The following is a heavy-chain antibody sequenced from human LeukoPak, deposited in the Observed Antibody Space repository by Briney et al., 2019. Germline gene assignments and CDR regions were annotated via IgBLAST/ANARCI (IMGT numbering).Heavy chain of an antibody. CDR1: GFSFSNYW. J-gene: IGHJ4*02. CDR3: ARDSSGYFDY. V-gene: IGHV3-7*01. Sequence: GGSLRLSCAASGFSFSNYWMRWVRQAPGKGLEWVANIRPDGSEKDYVDSVKGRFTISRDNAMNSLYLQMNSLRAGDTAVYYCARDSSGYFDYWGQGTLVTVSS. D-gene: IGHD3-22*01. CDR2: IRPDGSEK.